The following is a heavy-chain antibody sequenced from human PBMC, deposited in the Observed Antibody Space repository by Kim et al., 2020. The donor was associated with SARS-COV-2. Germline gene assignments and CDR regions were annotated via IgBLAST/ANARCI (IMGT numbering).Heavy chain of an antibody. D-gene: IGHD6-19*01. J-gene: IGHJ4*02. CDR3: ARGKPQWLAWGY. V-gene: IGHV3-48*03. Sequence: GGSLRLSCAASGFSFSTYEMNWVRQAPGKGLEWVAYISSSGTTIYYADSVKGRFTISRDNAKNSLYLQMNSLRAEDTALYYCARGKPQWLAWGYWGQGTLVTVSS. CDR2: ISSSGTTI. CDR1: GFSFSTYE.